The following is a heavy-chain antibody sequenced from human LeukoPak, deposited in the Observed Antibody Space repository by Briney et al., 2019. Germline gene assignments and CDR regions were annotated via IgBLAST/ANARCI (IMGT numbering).Heavy chain of an antibody. Sequence: GGSLRLSCAASGFTFSSYAMSWVRQAPGKGLEWVSAISGSGGSTYYADSVKGRFTISRDNSKNTLYLQMNSLRAEDTAVYYCAKDQSVGASSGGWFDPWGQGTLVTVSS. CDR1: GFTFSSYA. D-gene: IGHD1-26*01. J-gene: IGHJ5*02. V-gene: IGHV3-23*01. CDR2: ISGSGGST. CDR3: AKDQSVGASSGGWFDP.